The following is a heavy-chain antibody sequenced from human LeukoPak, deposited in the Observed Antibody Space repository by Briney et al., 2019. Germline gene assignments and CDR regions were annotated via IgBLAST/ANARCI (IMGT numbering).Heavy chain of an antibody. CDR2: ISDSGGST. CDR1: GFSLSRYA. V-gene: IGHV3-23*01. Sequence: PGASLRLSCAVSGFSLSRYAMSWVRPAPGKGLEWVSAISDSGGSTYYADSVKGRFTISRDNSRNTLYLQMNTLRAEDTAVYYCAKCRGSSWSDYFDYWGQGTLVTVSS. J-gene: IGHJ4*02. D-gene: IGHD6-13*01. CDR3: AKCRGSSWSDYFDY.